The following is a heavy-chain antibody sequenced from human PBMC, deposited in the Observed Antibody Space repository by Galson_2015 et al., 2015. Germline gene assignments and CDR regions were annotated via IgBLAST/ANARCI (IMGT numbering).Heavy chain of an antibody. Sequence: SLRLCCAASGFTFSSYAMHWVRQAPGKGLEWVLVISDDGSNKYYADSVKGRFTISRDNSKNTVYLQMNSLRAEDTAAYYCARGREISAAAVGLNYWGQGTLVTVSS. CDR3: ARGREISAAAVGLNY. CDR2: ISDDGSNK. D-gene: IGHD6-13*01. V-gene: IGHV3-30-3*01. J-gene: IGHJ4*02. CDR1: GFTFSSYA.